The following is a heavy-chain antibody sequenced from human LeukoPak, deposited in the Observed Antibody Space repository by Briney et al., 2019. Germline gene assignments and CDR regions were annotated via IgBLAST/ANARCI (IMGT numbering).Heavy chain of an antibody. CDR2: INHSGST. CDR1: VGSFSGYF. J-gene: IGHJ2*01. Sequence: PSETLSLSCAVYVGSFSGYFWSWVRQPPGKGLEWIGEINHSGSTNYNPSLKSRVTISLDASKSQFSLKLSSETAADTAVYYCARRIGYSSAWPHWYFDLWGRGTLVTVSS. V-gene: IGHV4-34*01. D-gene: IGHD6-19*01. CDR3: ARRIGYSSAWPHWYFDL.